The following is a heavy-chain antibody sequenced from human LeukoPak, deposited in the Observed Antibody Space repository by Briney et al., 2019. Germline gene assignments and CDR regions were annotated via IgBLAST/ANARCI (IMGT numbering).Heavy chain of an antibody. J-gene: IGHJ4*02. V-gene: IGHV3-30*18. CDR2: ISSDGSNK. CDR3: AKPQVTANWYYFHY. D-gene: IGHD2-21*02. Sequence: GRSLRLSCAASGFTLSTYGVHWVRQAPGKGLEWVAVISSDGSNKFYADSVKGRFTISRDGSKNTLYLQMNSLRPDDTAVYFCAKPQVTANWYYFHYWGQGTLVTVSS. CDR1: GFTLSTYG.